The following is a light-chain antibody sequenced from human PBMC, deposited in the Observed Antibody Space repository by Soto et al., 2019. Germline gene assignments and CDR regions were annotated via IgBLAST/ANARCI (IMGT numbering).Light chain of an antibody. V-gene: IGKV1-33*01. J-gene: IGKJ4*01. CDR2: DAS. CDR1: QDISNY. Sequence: DLQMTQSPSSLSASVGDRVTITCQASQDISNYLNWYQQKPGKAPKLLIYDASNLETGVPSRFSGSGSGTDFTFTISSLQPEDIATYYCQQYDNLLSFTFGGGTKVEIK. CDR3: QQYDNLLSFT.